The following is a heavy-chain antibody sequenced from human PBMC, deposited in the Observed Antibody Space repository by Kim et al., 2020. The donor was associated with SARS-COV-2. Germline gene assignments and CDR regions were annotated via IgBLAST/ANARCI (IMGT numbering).Heavy chain of an antibody. Sequence: SVKVSCKASGGTFSSYAISWVRQAPGQGLEWMGGIIPIFGTANYAQKFQGRVTITADESTSTAYMELSSLRSEDTAVYYCARVSGGGLYYYYYGMDVWGQGTTVTVSS. J-gene: IGHJ6*02. CDR2: IIPIFGTA. CDR1: GGTFSSYA. CDR3: ARVSGGGLYYYYYGMDV. V-gene: IGHV1-69*13. D-gene: IGHD3-10*01.